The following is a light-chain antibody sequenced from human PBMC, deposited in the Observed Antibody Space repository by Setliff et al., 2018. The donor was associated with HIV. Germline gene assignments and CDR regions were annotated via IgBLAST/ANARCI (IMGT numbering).Light chain of an antibody. CDR2: ANT. CDR3: QSYDSSLSGYV. V-gene: IGLV1-40*01. J-gene: IGLJ1*01. Sequence: QSALTQPPSVSGAPGQRVIISCTGSSSNIGAGYDVHWYQQLPGTAPKLLIYANTNRPSGVPDRFSGPKSDTSASLAITGLQAEDETDYYCQSYDSSLSGYVFGTGTKVTV. CDR1: SSNIGAGYD.